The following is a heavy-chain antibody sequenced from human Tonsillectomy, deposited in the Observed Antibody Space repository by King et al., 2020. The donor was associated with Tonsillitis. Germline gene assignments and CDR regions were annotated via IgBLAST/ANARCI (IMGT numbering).Heavy chain of an antibody. V-gene: IGHV1-69*04. J-gene: IGHJ6*02. CDR3: AIAQFSVQTTMVDSYGMDV. CDR2: IIPIFGIT. D-gene: IGHD5-18*01. Sequence: QLVQSGAEVKKPGSSVKVSCQASGDTFSSYAISWVRQAPGQGLEWMGRIIPIFGITNYAQKFQGRVTLTPDKSTSTAYMELSSLSSEDSAVYYSAIAQFSVQTTMVDSYGMDVRGQGTSVTDPS. CDR1: GDTFSSYA.